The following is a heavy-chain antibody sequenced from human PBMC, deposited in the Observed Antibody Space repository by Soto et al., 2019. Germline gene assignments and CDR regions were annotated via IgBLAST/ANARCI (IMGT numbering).Heavy chain of an antibody. V-gene: IGHV3-33*08. CDR2: IWYDGSNK. J-gene: IGHJ4*02. Sequence: GGSLRLSCAASGFTFSSYGMHWVRQAPGKGLEWVAVIWYDGSNKYYADSVKGRFTISRDNSKNTLYLQMNSLRAEDTAVYYCARYCSSTSCFDYWGQGTLVTVSS. CDR1: GFTFSSYG. CDR3: ARYCSSTSCFDY. D-gene: IGHD2-2*01.